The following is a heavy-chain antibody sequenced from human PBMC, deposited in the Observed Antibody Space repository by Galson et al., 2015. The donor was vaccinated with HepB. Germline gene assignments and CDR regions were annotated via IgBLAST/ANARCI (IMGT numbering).Heavy chain of an antibody. V-gene: IGHV3-30*18. CDR1: GFTFSSYG. Sequence: SLRLSCAASGFTFSSYGMHWVRQAPGKGLEWVAVISYDGSNKYYADSVKGRFTISRDNSKNTLYLQMNSLRAEDTAVYYCAKGDYDILLWGQGTLVTVSS. CDR2: ISYDGSNK. D-gene: IGHD3-9*01. CDR3: AKGDYDILL. J-gene: IGHJ4*02.